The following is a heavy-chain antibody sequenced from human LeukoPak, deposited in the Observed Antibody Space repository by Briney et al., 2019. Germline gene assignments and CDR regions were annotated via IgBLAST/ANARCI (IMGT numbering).Heavy chain of an antibody. CDR3: ARGLAAAGTRGPY. CDR1: GFTFSSDS. Sequence: PGGSLRLSCAASGFTFSSDSMIWVRQAPGKGLEWVSSISSTGAYIYYADSLKGRFTISRDNAKNSLYLQMNSLRADDTAVYYCARGLAAAGTRGPYWGRGTLVTVSS. V-gene: IGHV3-21*01. CDR2: ISSTGAYI. D-gene: IGHD6-13*01. J-gene: IGHJ4*02.